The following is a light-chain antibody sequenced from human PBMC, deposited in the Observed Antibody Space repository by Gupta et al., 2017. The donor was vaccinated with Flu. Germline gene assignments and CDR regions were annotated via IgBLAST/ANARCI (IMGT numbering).Light chain of an antibody. Sequence: SSLSASVGDRVTITCRASQYIKRHLNWYQMQPGKAPRLLIYTASSRQTGVPSRFSGSGYGTDFTLTISSGQPEDFATYYCQQSDTTPLYTFGQGTKLEV. CDR3: QQSDTTPLYT. J-gene: IGKJ2*01. V-gene: IGKV1-39*01. CDR2: TAS. CDR1: QYIKRH.